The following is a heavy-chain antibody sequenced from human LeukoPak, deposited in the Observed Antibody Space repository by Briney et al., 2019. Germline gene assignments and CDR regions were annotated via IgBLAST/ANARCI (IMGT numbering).Heavy chain of an antibody. CDR2: ISSSSSYI. V-gene: IGHV3-21*01. Sequence: AGSLRLSCAASGSSFTSHSMNWVRQPPGKGLEWVSSISSSSSYIYYADSVKGRFTISRDNAKNSLYLQMNSLRAEDTAVYYCARAVVVTTDAFDIWGQGTMVTVSS. D-gene: IGHD2-21*02. CDR3: ARAVVVTTDAFDI. J-gene: IGHJ3*02. CDR1: GSSFTSHS.